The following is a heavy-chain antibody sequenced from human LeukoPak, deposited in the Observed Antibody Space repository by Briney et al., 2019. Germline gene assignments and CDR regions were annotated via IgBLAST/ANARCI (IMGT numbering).Heavy chain of an antibody. D-gene: IGHD3-10*01. CDR2: IYPADSDT. CDR1: GYIFTHYW. Sequence: GESLKISCQVSGYIFTHYWIGWVRQMPGKGLESMAIIYPADSDTTYSPSFQGQVTTSADKSISAVYLQWSSLKASDTAMYYCARQIRDGSKTRGYYFDYWGQGTLVTVSS. CDR3: ARQIRDGSKTRGYYFDY. V-gene: IGHV5-51*01. J-gene: IGHJ4*02.